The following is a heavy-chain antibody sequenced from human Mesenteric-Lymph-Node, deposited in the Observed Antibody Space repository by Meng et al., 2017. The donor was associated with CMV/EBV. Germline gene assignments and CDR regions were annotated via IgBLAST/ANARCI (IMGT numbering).Heavy chain of an antibody. D-gene: IGHD3-10*01. CDR2: INEDERKT. J-gene: IGHJ4*02. Sequence: CAASGFTFSGYWMPWVRRAPGQGLVWVSAINEDERKTYYADSVKGRFTISRDNAKNTLYLQMNSLRAEDTAVYYCAKDQTSYGSFDYWGQGILVTVSS. CDR3: AKDQTSYGSFDY. CDR1: GFTFSGYW. V-gene: IGHV3-74*01.